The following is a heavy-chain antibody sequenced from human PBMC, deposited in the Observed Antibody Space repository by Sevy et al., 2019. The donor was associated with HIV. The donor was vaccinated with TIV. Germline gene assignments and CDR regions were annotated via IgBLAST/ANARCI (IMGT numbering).Heavy chain of an antibody. Sequence: GGSLRLSCAASGFNFSIYGMHWVRQAPGKGLEWVALIWYDGSNKYYADSVKGRFTISRDNSKNTLFLQMNILRAEDTAVYYCARGRDYGNFDYWGQGTLVTVSS. J-gene: IGHJ4*02. CDR2: IWYDGSNK. V-gene: IGHV3-33*01. CDR3: ARGRDYGNFDY. D-gene: IGHD4-17*01. CDR1: GFNFSIYG.